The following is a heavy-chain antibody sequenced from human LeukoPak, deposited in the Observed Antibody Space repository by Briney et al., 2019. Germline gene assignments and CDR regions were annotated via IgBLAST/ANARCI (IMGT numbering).Heavy chain of an antibody. CDR1: GFTFTNYA. Sequence: GGSLRLSCAASGFTFTNYAIRWVRQPPGKRLEWVLAISYNVGSTYYSDPAKGRFTISRDNSKNTVYLQMNSLRAEDTAVYYCSKPPNYGAYYYGMDVWGKGTTVTVSS. CDR3: SKPPNYGAYYYGMDV. D-gene: IGHD4/OR15-4a*01. CDR2: ISYNVGST. V-gene: IGHV3-23*01. J-gene: IGHJ6*04.